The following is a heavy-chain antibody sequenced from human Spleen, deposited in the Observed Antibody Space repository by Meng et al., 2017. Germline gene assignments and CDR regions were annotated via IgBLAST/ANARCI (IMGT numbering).Heavy chain of an antibody. CDR1: GFTFSSYE. CDR2: INTDGTTT. J-gene: IGHJ4*02. V-gene: IGHV3-74*01. CDR3: TRWSSASGHDY. D-gene: IGHD6-19*01. Sequence: GESLKISCAASGFTFSSYEMNWVRQAPGKGLVWVSGINTDGTTTNYADSVKGRFTISRDNAKNSLYLQMNSLRAEDTAVYYCTRWSSASGHDYWGQGTLVTVSS.